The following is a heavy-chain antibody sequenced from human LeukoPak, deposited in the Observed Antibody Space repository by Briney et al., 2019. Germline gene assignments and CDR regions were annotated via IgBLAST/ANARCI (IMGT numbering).Heavy chain of an antibody. CDR3: ARLPRGYCSGGSCYGIDY. CDR1: GGSISSYY. Sequence: SETLSLTCTVSGGSISSYYWSWIRQPPGKGLEWVGYIYYSGSTNYNLSLKSRVTISVDTSKNQFSLKLSSVTAADTAVYYCARLPRGYCSGGSCYGIDYWGQGTLVTVSS. CDR2: IYYSGST. V-gene: IGHV4-59*08. J-gene: IGHJ4*02. D-gene: IGHD2-15*01.